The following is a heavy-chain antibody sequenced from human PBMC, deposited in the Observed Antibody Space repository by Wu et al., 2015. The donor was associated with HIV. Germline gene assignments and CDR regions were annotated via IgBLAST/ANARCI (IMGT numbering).Heavy chain of an antibody. J-gene: IGHJ3*02. D-gene: IGHD3-10*01. Sequence: QVQLEQSGAEVKKPGSSVKVSCKASGGTLRRDAFRWLRQAPGQGLEWIGGIIPIFNTPNYAQKFQGRVTITADESTSTAYMELSSLRSEDTAVYYCAREYVVRGVIITPXDAFDIWGQGTMVTVSS. CDR1: GGTLRRDA. CDR2: IIPIFNTP. CDR3: AREYVVRGVIITPXDAFDI. V-gene: IGHV1-69*12.